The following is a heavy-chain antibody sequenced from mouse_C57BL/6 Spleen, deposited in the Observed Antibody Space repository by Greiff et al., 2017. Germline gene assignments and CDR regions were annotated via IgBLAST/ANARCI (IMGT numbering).Heavy chain of an antibody. CDR2: ISSGSSTI. D-gene: IGHD2-1*01. Sequence: EVNLVESGGGLVKPGGSLKLSCAASGFTFSDYGMHWVRQAPEQGLEWVAYISSGSSTIYYADTVKGRFTISRDNAKNTLCLQMTSLRSEDTAMYYCARSGIYYGNYEAWFAYWGQGTLVTVSA. CDR3: ARSGIYYGNYEAWFAY. V-gene: IGHV5-17*01. J-gene: IGHJ3*01. CDR1: GFTFSDYG.